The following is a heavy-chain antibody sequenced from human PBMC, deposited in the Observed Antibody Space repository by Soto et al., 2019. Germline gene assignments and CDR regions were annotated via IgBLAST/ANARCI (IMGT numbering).Heavy chain of an antibody. D-gene: IGHD2-15*01. CDR2: ISGSGGST. CDR3: AKIVVAGHNFDY. Sequence: LRLSCAASGFTFSSYAMSWVRQAPGKGLEWVSAISGSGGSTYYADSVKGRFTISRDNSKNTLYLQMNSLRAEDTAVYYCAKIVVAGHNFDYWGQGTLVTVSS. CDR1: GFTFSSYA. V-gene: IGHV3-23*01. J-gene: IGHJ4*02.